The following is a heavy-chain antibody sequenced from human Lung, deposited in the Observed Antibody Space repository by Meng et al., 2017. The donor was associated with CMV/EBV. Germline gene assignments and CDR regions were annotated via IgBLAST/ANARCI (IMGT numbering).Heavy chain of an antibody. Sequence: GGSXRPXCAAAGLSFSSYALHWVSQAPGKGLEWVAVISDEGSINHYADSVKGRFSISRDNPKNTLYLQMNSLRADDTAVYYCARDRYYYDSNFDHWGQGTLVTVSS. CDR3: ARDRYYYDSNFDH. D-gene: IGHD3-22*01. J-gene: IGHJ4*02. CDR2: ISDEGSIN. V-gene: IGHV3-30-3*01. CDR1: GLSFSSYA.